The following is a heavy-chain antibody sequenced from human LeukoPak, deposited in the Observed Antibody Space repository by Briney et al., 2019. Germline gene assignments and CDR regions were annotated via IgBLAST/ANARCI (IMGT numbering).Heavy chain of an antibody. CDR2: TYYRSKWYN. D-gene: IGHD2-15*01. CDR1: GDSVSSNSAA. V-gene: IGHV6-1*01. J-gene: IGHJ6*03. CDR3: ARDPLSRGGSRGYYMDV. Sequence: SQTLSLTCAISGDSVSSNSAAWNWIRQSPSRGLEWLGRTYYRSKWYNDYAVSVKSRITINPDTSKNQFSLQLNSVTPEDTAVYYCARDPLSRGGSRGYYMDVWGKGTTVTVSS.